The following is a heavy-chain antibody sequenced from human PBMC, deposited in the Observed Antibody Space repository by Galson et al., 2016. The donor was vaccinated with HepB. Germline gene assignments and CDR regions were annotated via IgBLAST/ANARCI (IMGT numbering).Heavy chain of an antibody. CDR2: ISFDGSSQ. D-gene: IGHD1-1*01. Sequence: SLRLSCAASGFTFSSYGMHWVRQAPGKGLEWVAVISFDGSSQFYSDSVRGRFSISRDNSRNTLYLQLNSLRPEDTSIYYCAREAYISEAFDIWGQGTMVSVSS. J-gene: IGHJ3*02. CDR1: GFTFSSYG. V-gene: IGHV3-30*03. CDR3: AREAYISEAFDI.